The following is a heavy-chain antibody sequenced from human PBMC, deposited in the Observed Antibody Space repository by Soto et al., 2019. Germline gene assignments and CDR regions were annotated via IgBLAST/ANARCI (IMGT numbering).Heavy chain of an antibody. D-gene: IGHD1-26*01. CDR3: ARDGILGTTQGSWFDP. V-gene: IGHV1-18*01. Sequence: QVQLVQSGAEVKEPGASVKVSCKASGYTFASYGINWVRQAPGQGLEWMGWISGYNGNTKYAQKSQGRVTVTTDTSTSTGYMELRSLRSDDTAVYYCARDGILGTTQGSWFDPWGQGTLVTVSS. CDR2: ISGYNGNT. J-gene: IGHJ5*02. CDR1: GYTFASYG.